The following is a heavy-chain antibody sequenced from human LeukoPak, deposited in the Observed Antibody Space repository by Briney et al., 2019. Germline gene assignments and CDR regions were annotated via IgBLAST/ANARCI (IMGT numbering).Heavy chain of an antibody. CDR2: ISSSGSTI. J-gene: IGHJ4*02. D-gene: IGHD2-2*01. Sequence: GGSLLLSCAASGFTFSSYEMNWVRPAPGKGLEWVSYISSSGSTIYYADSVKGRFTISRDNAKNSLYLQMNSLRAEDTAAYYCSLYCSSTSCSDYWGQGTLVTASS. CDR1: GFTFSSYE. V-gene: IGHV3-48*03. CDR3: SLYCSSTSCSDY.